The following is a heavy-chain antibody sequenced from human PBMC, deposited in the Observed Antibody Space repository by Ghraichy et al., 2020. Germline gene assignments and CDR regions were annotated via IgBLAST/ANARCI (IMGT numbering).Heavy chain of an antibody. Sequence: GESLNISCAASGYTFSSYWMHWVRQVPGKGLVWVSRIKSDGSRTDHADSVKGRFTISRDNAKNTLYLQMNSLRAEDTAVYYCARGTAGNVDYWGQGTLVTVSS. CDR2: IKSDGSRT. CDR1: GYTFSSYW. D-gene: IGHD6-13*01. J-gene: IGHJ4*02. V-gene: IGHV3-74*01. CDR3: ARGTAGNVDY.